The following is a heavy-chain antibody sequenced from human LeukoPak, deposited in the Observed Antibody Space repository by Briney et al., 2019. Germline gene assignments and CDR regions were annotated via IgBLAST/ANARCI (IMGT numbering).Heavy chain of an antibody. D-gene: IGHD2-2*01. CDR1: GFTFSNYA. V-gene: IGHV3-23*01. CDR2: ISGSGDTT. J-gene: IGHJ4*02. CDR3: AKDRVHCSSTSCVYYFDY. Sequence: GGSLRLSCAASGFTFSNYAMSWVRQAPGKGLEWVSAISGSGDTTYYADSVKGRFTISRDNSKNTLYVQVNSLRAEDTAVYYCAKDRVHCSSTSCVYYFDYWGQGTLVTVSS.